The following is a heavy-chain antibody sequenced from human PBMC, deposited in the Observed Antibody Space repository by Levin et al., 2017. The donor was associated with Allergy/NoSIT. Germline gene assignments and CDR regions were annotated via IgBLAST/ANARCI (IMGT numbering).Heavy chain of an antibody. V-gene: IGHV3-23*01. CDR1: GFTFTNYG. CDR2: ISGGGGTT. J-gene: IGHJ4*02. Sequence: GGSLRLSCVASGFTFTNYGMNWVRQAPGKGLNWVSVISGGGGTTYYADSVKGRFTISRDNSKNTLFLQMNSLRVDDTAIYYCARQRRSTARDFDYWGQGTLVTVSS. CDR3: ARQRRSTARDFDY.